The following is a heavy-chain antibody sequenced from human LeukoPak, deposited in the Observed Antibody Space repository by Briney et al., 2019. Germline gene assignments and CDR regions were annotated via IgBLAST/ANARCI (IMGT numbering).Heavy chain of an antibody. V-gene: IGHV4-59*12. D-gene: IGHD4-17*01. CDR2: IYYTGST. CDR3: ARMAYGDYVLDY. Sequence: SETLSLTCTVSGGSISSYYWSWIRQPPGKGLEWIGYIYYTGSTNYNPSLKSRVTISVDTSKNQFSLRVSSVTAADTAVYYCARMAYGDYVLDYWGQRTLVTVSS. J-gene: IGHJ4*02. CDR1: GGSISSYY.